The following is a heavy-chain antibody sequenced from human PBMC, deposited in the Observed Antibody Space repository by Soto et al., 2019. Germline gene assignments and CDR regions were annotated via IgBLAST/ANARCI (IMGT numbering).Heavy chain of an antibody. CDR2: VFHTGST. D-gene: IGHD4-17*01. V-gene: IGHV4-61*08. CDR1: GGSVNSGGYY. CDR3: ARLYGDYVYT. J-gene: IGHJ3*01. Sequence: QVQMHESGPGLVKPSETLSLTCSVSGGSVNSGGYYWSWIWQPPGNGLEWIGYVFHTGSTNYNPSLKSRVTISLDRPKNQFSLKLTTVTATDTARYYCARLYGDYVYTWGQGTMVTVSS.